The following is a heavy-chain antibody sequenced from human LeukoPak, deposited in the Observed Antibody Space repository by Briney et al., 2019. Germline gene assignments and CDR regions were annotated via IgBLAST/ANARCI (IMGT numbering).Heavy chain of an antibody. J-gene: IGHJ3*02. CDR3: AREGREQDDAFDI. D-gene: IGHD1-26*01. CDR1: EFTFDNYA. CDR2: ISGSGYYS. V-gene: IGHV3-23*01. Sequence: AGGSLRLSCAASEFTFDNYAMSWVRQAPGKGLEWVSVISGSGYYSYYADSVKGRFTVSRDNSKNTLYLQMNSLRAEDTAVYYCAREGREQDDAFDIWGQGTMVTVSS.